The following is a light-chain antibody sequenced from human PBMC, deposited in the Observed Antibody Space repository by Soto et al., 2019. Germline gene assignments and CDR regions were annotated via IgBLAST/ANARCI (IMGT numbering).Light chain of an antibody. Sequence: QSVLTQPRSVSGSPGQSVTISCTGTSSDVGGYNYVSWYQQHPGKAPKLMIYDVSKRPSGVPDRFSGSKSGNTASLTISGLQAEDEADYYCCSYAGRYTLVVFGGGTKLTVL. J-gene: IGLJ2*01. V-gene: IGLV2-11*01. CDR3: CSYAGRYTLVV. CDR1: SSDVGGYNY. CDR2: DVS.